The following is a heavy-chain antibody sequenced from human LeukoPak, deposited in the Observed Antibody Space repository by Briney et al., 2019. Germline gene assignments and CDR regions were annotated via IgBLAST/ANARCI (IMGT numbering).Heavy chain of an antibody. D-gene: IGHD3-22*01. Sequence: SETLSLTCIVSGGSISSHYWYWIRQPPGKGLEWIGYIYYSGSTNYNPSLKSRVTISVDTSKNQFSLKLSSVTAADTAVYYCARSYDTSGYYFYGMDVWGQGTTVTVSS. V-gene: IGHV4-59*11. CDR2: IYYSGST. CDR3: ARSYDTSGYYFYGMDV. CDR1: GGSISSHY. J-gene: IGHJ6*02.